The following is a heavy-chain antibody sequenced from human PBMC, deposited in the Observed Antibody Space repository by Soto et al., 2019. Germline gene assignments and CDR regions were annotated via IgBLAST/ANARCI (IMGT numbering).Heavy chain of an antibody. CDR2: INQDASEK. CDR1: GFTFRNYW. V-gene: IGHV3-7*03. J-gene: IGHJ4*02. D-gene: IGHD6-13*01. CDR3: AKDQRSSSWSPYFDY. Sequence: GGSLRLSCAASGFTFRNYWMNWVRQAPGKGLEWVANINQDASEKYYVDSVRGRFTISRDNAKNSLYLQMNSLRAEDTAVYYCAKDQRSSSWSPYFDYWGQGTLVTVSS.